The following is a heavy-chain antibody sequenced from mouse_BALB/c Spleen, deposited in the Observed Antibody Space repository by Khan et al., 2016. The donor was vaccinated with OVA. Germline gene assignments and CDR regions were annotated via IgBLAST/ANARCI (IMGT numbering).Heavy chain of an antibody. V-gene: IGHV2-6-5*01. CDR1: GFSLTDYG. J-gene: IGHJ4*01. CDR3: AKGVWSYYYAVDY. Sequence: VELVESGPDLVAPSQSLSITCSVSGFSLTDYGVSWIRQPPGKGLEWLGVIWGGGSTFYNSVLESRLSISKDNSKSQVFLKMNSLQTDDTAMYYCAKGVWSYYYAVDYWGQGTSVTVSS. CDR2: IWGGGST. D-gene: IGHD2-10*02.